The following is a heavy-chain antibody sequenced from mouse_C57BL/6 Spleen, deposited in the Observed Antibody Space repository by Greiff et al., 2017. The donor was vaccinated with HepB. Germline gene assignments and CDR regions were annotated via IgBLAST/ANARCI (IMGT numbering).Heavy chain of an antibody. CDR1: GFTFSSYA. Sequence: DVHLVESGGGLVKPGGSLKLSCAASGFTFSSYAMSWVRQTPEKRLEWVATISDGGSYTYYPDNVKGRFTISRDNAKNNLYLQMSHLKSEDTAMYYCARDHYGSSFDYWGQGTTLTVSS. CDR2: ISDGGSYT. D-gene: IGHD1-1*01. CDR3: ARDHYGSSFDY. V-gene: IGHV5-4*01. J-gene: IGHJ2*01.